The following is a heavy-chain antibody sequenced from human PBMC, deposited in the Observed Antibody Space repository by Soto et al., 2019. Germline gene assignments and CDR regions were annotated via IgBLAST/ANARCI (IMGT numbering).Heavy chain of an antibody. Sequence: QVQLVESGGGVVQPGRSLRLSCAASGFTFSSYGMHWVRQAPGKGLEWVAVISYDGSNKYYADSVKGRFTISRDNSKNTLYLQMNSLRAEDTAVYYCAKWGVVVVAAVHGMDVWGQGTTVTVSS. CDR1: GFTFSSYG. CDR2: ISYDGSNK. V-gene: IGHV3-30*18. CDR3: AKWGVVVVAAVHGMDV. J-gene: IGHJ6*02. D-gene: IGHD2-15*01.